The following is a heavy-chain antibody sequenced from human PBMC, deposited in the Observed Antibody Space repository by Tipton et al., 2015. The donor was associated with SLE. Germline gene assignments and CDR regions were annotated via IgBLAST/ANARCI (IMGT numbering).Heavy chain of an antibody. J-gene: IGHJ2*01. D-gene: IGHD4-17*01. V-gene: IGHV4-34*01. CDR1: GGSFSGYY. CDR2: INHSGST. CDR3: ASRGDYGDYVSGYWYFDL. Sequence: LRLSCTVSGGSFSGYYWSWIRQPPGKGLEWIGEINHSGSTNYNPSLKSRVTISVDTSKNQFSLKLSSVTAADTAVYYCASRGDYGDYVSGYWYFDLWGRGTLVTVSS.